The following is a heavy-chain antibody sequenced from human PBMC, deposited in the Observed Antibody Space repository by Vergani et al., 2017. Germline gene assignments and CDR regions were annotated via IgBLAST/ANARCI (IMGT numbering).Heavy chain of an antibody. CDR1: GGSFSGYY. CDR2: IYYSGST. CDR3: ARVPSYPPRRGHPDY. D-gene: IGHD3-10*01. J-gene: IGHJ4*02. V-gene: IGHV4-34*01. Sequence: QVQLQQWGAGLLKPSETLSLTCAVYGGSFSGYYWSWIRQPPGKGLEWIGYIYYSGSTYYNPSLKSRVTISVDTSKNQFSLKLSSVTAADTAVYYCARVPSYPPRRGHPDYWGQGTLVTVSS.